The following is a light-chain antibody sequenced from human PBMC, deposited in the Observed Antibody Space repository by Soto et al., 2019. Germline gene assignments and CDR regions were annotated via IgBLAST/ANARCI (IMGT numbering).Light chain of an antibody. CDR1: QSVSSY. Sequence: EIVMTQSPATLSVSLGERVTLSCRASQSVSSYLAWYQQKPAQAPRLLISDASTRATGIPDRFSGSGSWTDVTLTISSLQSTDLAVFYCLQYSTWPPLYTFGQGTKLEIK. J-gene: IGKJ2*01. CDR3: LQYSTWPPLYT. V-gene: IGKV3-15*01. CDR2: DAS.